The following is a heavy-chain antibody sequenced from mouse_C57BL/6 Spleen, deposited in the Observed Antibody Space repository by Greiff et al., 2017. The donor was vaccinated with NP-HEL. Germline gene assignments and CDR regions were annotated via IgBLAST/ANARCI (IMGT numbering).Heavy chain of an antibody. V-gene: IGHV1-54*01. J-gene: IGHJ4*01. D-gene: IGHD1-1*01. CDR3: AREDYYGSSWGYYAMDY. CDR1: GYAFTNYL. CDR2: INPGSGGT. Sequence: QVQLQQSGAELVRPGTSVKVSCKASGYAFTNYLIEWVKQRPGQGLEWIGVINPGSGGTNYNEKFKGKATLTADKSSSTAYMQLSSLTSEDSAVYFCAREDYYGSSWGYYAMDYWGQGTSVTVSS.